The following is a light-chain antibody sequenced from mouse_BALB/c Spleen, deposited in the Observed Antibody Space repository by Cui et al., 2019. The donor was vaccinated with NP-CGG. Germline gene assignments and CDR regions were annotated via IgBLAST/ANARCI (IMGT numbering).Light chain of an antibody. Sequence: AAVTQYSALTTSPGETVTLTCRSSTGAVTTSNYANWVQEKPDHLFTGLIGGTKNRAPGVPARFSGSLIGDKAALTITGAQTEDEAIYFCALWYSNHWVFGGGTKLTVL. CDR3: ALWYSNHWV. V-gene: IGLV1*01. J-gene: IGLJ1*01. CDR2: GTK. CDR1: TGAVTTSNY.